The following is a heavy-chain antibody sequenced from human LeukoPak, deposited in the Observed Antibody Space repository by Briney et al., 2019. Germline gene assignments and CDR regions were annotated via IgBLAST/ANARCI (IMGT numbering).Heavy chain of an antibody. V-gene: IGHV3-7*04. CDR1: GFTFSNYW. Sequence: GGSLRLSCAASGFTFSNYWMNWVRQAPGKGLEWVANIKQDGSAKYYVDSVKGRFTISRDNAKNSLYLQMNSLGAEDTAVYYCARTIREQWLTIDYWGQGTLVTLSS. CDR2: IKQDGSAK. CDR3: ARTIREQWLTIDY. D-gene: IGHD6-19*01. J-gene: IGHJ4*02.